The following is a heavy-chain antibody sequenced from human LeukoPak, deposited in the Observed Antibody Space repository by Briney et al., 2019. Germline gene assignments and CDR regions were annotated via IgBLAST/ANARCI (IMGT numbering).Heavy chain of an antibody. D-gene: IGHD3-10*01. J-gene: IGHJ4*02. CDR2: IRYDGSNK. CDR1: GFTFSSYG. CDR3: AKDKYYYGSGVPRHYFDY. Sequence: PGGSLRLSCAASGFTFSSYGMHWVRQAPGKGLEWVAFIRYDGSNKYYADSVKGRFTISRDNSKNTLYLQMNSLRAEDTAVYYCAKDKYYYGSGVPRHYFDYWGQGTLVTVSS. V-gene: IGHV3-30*02.